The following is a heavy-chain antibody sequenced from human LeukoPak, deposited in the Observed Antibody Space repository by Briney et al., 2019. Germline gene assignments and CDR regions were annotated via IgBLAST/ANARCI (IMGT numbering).Heavy chain of an antibody. CDR3: ARIGGITMVRGVPGYYFDY. D-gene: IGHD3-10*01. Sequence: SETLSLTCTVSGGSISSGDYYWSWLRQPPGRGLEWIGNIYYSGSTYYNPSLKSRVTISVDTTKNQYSLQLSSVTAADTAVYYCARIGGITMVRGVPGYYFDYWGQGTLVTVSS. J-gene: IGHJ4*02. CDR2: IYYSGST. V-gene: IGHV4-30-4*01. CDR1: GGSISSGDYY.